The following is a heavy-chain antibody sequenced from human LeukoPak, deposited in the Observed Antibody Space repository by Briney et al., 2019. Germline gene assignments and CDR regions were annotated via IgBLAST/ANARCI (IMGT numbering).Heavy chain of an antibody. CDR1: GGSISSYY. V-gene: IGHV4-59*01. D-gene: IGHD5-18*01. CDR3: ARAPVTAMVHYYYMDV. CDR2: IYYSGST. J-gene: IGHJ6*03. Sequence: ASETLSHTCTVPGGSISSYYWSWIRQPPGKGLEWIGYIYYSGSTNYNPSLKSRVTISVDTSKNQFSLKLSSVTAADTAVYYCARAPVTAMVHYYYMDVWGKGTTVTVSS.